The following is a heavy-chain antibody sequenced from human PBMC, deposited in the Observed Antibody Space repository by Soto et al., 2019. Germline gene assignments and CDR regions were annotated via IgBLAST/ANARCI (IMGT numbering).Heavy chain of an antibody. J-gene: IGHJ3*01. CDR2: IYYSGST. Sequence: QVQLQESGPGLVKPSETLSLTCTVSGGSISSYYWGWIRLPPGKGLEWIGYIYYSGSTKYNPSLESRVTISVDTSKNPVSLKLSSVTAADTAVYYCARVWGGAFDFWGQGTMVTVSS. D-gene: IGHD3-10*01. CDR3: ARVWGGAFDF. CDR1: GGSISSYY. V-gene: IGHV4-59*01.